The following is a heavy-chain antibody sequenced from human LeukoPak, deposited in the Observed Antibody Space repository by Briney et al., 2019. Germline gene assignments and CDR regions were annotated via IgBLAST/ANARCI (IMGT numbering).Heavy chain of an antibody. V-gene: IGHV1-46*01. CDR2: INPSGGST. CDR3: PRGYSSSWYYFDY. D-gene: IGHD6-13*01. Sequence: ASVKVSCKASGNTFTSYYMHWVRQAPGQGLEWMGIINPSGGSTSYAQKFQGRGTMTRDMSTSTVYMELSSLRSEDTAVYYCPRGYSSSWYYFDYWGQGTLVTVSS. CDR1: GNTFTSYY. J-gene: IGHJ4*02.